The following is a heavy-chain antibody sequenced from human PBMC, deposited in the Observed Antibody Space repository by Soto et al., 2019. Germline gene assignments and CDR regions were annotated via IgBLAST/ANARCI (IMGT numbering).Heavy chain of an antibody. V-gene: IGHV1-69*06. Sequence: ASVKVSCKASGGTFSNYAISWVRQAPGQGLEWMGGLIPILGPPNYAPNFQGRVTITADKSKSTVYMELSSLRSEDTAVYYCAREGELLDYGMDVWGQGTRVTVSS. CDR3: AREGELLDYGMDV. CDR1: GGTFSNYA. CDR2: LIPILGPP. D-gene: IGHD3-10*01. J-gene: IGHJ6*02.